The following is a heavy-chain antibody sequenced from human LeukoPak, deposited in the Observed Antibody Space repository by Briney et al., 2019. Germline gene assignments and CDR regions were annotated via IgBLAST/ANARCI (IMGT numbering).Heavy chain of an antibody. Sequence: PSEALSLTCTVSGGSISSSSYYWGWIRQPPGMGLEWIGSIYYSGSTYYNPSLKSRVTISVDTSKNQFSLKLSSVTAADTAVYYCARFVSGYRSKSFDYWGQGTLVTVSS. CDR2: IYYSGST. D-gene: IGHD3-22*01. J-gene: IGHJ4*02. V-gene: IGHV4-39*01. CDR3: ARFVSGYRSKSFDY. CDR1: GGSISSSSYY.